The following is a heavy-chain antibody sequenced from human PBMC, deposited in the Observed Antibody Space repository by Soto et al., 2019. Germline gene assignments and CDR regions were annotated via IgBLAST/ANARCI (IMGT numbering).Heavy chain of an antibody. CDR1: GFTFSSYA. Sequence: GGSLRLSCAASGFTFSSYAMHWVRQAPGKGLEWVAVISYDGSNKYYADSVKGRFTISRDNSKNTPYLQMNSLRAEDTAVYYCARDPDSSGYYYVAADYWGQGTLVTVSS. V-gene: IGHV3-30-3*01. CDR3: ARDPDSSGYYYVAADY. J-gene: IGHJ4*02. D-gene: IGHD3-22*01. CDR2: ISYDGSNK.